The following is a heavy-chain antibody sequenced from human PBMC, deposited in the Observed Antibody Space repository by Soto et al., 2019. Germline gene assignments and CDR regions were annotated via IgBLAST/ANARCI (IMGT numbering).Heavy chain of an antibody. CDR2: INPNSGGT. Sequence: VQLVQSGAEVKKPGASVKVSCKAYGYTFTGYYMHCVRQAPGQGLEWMGWINPNSGGTNYAQKFQCWVPITRDTSISKAYLDLRRLRSDDTAVYYWALDSAAQANYYYGMDVWGQVNTVTVSS. V-gene: IGHV1-2*04. CDR1: GYTFTGYY. J-gene: IGHJ6*02. CDR3: ALDSAAQANYYYGMDV. D-gene: IGHD6-6*01.